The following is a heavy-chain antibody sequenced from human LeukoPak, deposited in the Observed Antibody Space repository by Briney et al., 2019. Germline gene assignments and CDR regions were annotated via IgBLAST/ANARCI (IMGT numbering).Heavy chain of an antibody. Sequence: GGSLRLTCAASGFSFSTYAMNWVRQGPGKGLEWVATISGSGYTTYYADSVKGRITISRDNSKNTLFLQMDSLRAEDTAVFFCARYCSSSTCQGSSYYFGMDVWGQGTTVTVSS. CDR1: GFSFSTYA. D-gene: IGHD2-2*01. V-gene: IGHV3-23*01. CDR3: ARYCSSSTCQGSSYYFGMDV. CDR2: ISGSGYTT. J-gene: IGHJ6*02.